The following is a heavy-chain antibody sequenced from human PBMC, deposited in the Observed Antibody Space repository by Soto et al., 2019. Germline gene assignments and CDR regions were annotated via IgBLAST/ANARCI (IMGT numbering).Heavy chain of an antibody. CDR3: AREYSNSQAAFDN. V-gene: IGHV4-61*01. Sequence: LSLTCIVSGGSVNSDSYYWSWIRQPPGKALEWIGYIYYNGNTNYNPSLKSRVTISVDTSRNQFSLNLSSVTAADTAVFYCAREYSNSQAAFDNWGRGTLVTVAS. CDR1: GGSVNSDSYY. D-gene: IGHD6-6*01. CDR2: IYYNGNT. J-gene: IGHJ4*02.